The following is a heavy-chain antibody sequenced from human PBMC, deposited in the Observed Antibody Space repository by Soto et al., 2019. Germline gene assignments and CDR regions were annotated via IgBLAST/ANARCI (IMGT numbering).Heavy chain of an antibody. D-gene: IGHD1-26*01. CDR1: GFTFSYYW. CDR3: ARGDRGAFDL. Sequence: EVQLVESGGGLVQPGESLRLSCAASGFTFSYYWMHWVRQSPGKGLLWISHIHNDGSRTTYADSVKGRFTISRDNARNMVYLQMNSLRDEDKAVYYCARGDRGAFDLWGQGTAVTVSS. J-gene: IGHJ3*01. CDR2: IHNDGSRT. V-gene: IGHV3-74*03.